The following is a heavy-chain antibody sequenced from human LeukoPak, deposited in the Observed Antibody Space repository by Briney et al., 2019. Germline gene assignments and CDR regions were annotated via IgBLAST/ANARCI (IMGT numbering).Heavy chain of an antibody. V-gene: IGHV3-7*01. D-gene: IGHD3-22*01. CDR3: ARDWLAGNPYHAFDL. CDR2: IKEDGSEE. J-gene: IGHJ3*01. CDR1: GFTFSSYW. Sequence: PGGSLRLSCAASGFTFSSYWMSWVRHAPGKGRECVANIKEDGSEEYYVDSVKDRFSISRDNAKNSLYLQMNSLRAEYRAVYYCARDWLAGNPYHAFDLWGKGTMVTVSS.